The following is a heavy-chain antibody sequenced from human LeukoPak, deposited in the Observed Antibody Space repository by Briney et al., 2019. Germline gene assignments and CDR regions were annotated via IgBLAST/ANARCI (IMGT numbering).Heavy chain of an antibody. V-gene: IGHV4-34*01. J-gene: IGHJ4*02. D-gene: IGHD3-22*01. CDR3: ARLDDSSGYPLDY. CDR2: INHSGST. Sequence: SETLSLTCAVYGGSFSGYYWSWIRQPPGKGLEWIGEINHSGSTNYNPSLKSRVTISVDTSKNQFSLKLSSVTAADTAVYYCARLDDSSGYPLDYWGQGTLVTVSS. CDR1: GGSFSGYY.